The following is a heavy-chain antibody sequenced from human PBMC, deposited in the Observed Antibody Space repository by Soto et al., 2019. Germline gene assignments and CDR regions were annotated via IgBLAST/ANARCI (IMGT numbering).Heavy chain of an antibody. CDR1: GFTFSTYA. CDR3: AKTHYYGSGSYTIAYLDY. J-gene: IGHJ4*02. CDR2: ISYAGSSE. V-gene: IGHV3-30*18. D-gene: IGHD3-10*01. Sequence: QVHLVESGGGVVQPGRSLRLSCAASGFTFSTYAMHWVRQAPGKGLEWVAVISYAGSSEYFADSVKGRFTISRDNSKNTLYLRMNSLRAEDTAVYYCAKTHYYGSGSYTIAYLDYWGQGTLVTVSS.